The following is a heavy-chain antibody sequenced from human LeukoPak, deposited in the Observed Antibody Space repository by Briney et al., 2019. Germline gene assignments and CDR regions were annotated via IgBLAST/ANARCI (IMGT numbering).Heavy chain of an antibody. Sequence: GGSLRLSRAGSGFTFSLYNMHWVRQAPGKGLEWVALISFGGSPTYYADSVRGRFTISRDNSKNTLFLQMSSLKAEDTAVYYCAREGASNGYHYGMDVWGQGTTVSVSS. CDR3: AREGASNGYHYGMDV. D-gene: IGHD5-12*01. CDR2: ISFGGSPT. CDR1: GFTFSLYN. J-gene: IGHJ6*02. V-gene: IGHV3-30*04.